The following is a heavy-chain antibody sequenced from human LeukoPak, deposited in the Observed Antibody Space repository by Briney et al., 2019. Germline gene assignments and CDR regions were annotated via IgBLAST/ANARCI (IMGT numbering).Heavy chain of an antibody. Sequence: QAGGSLRLSCTASGFTFGDYAMSWFRQAPGKGLEWVGFIRSKAYSGTTEYAASVKGRFTISRDDSKSIAYLQMNSLKIEDIAVYYCTRGRFAYYDSIWGNLEPYYFDYWGQGTLVTVSS. CDR2: IRSKAYSGTT. CDR1: GFTFGDYA. J-gene: IGHJ4*02. D-gene: IGHD3-16*01. V-gene: IGHV3-49*03. CDR3: TRGRFAYYDSIWGNLEPYYFDY.